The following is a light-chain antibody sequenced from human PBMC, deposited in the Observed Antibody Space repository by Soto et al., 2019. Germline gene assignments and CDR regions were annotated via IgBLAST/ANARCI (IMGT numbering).Light chain of an antibody. CDR1: QSISSW. CDR3: QQDNSYSPLT. CDR2: DAS. V-gene: IGKV1-5*01. Sequence: DVQMTQSPSTLSASVGDRVTITCRASQSISSWLAWYQQQPGKAPKLLIYDASSLESGVPSRFSGSGAGTEFTLTISSLQPDDIAPYYCQQDNSYSPLTFGGGTKVEIK. J-gene: IGKJ4*01.